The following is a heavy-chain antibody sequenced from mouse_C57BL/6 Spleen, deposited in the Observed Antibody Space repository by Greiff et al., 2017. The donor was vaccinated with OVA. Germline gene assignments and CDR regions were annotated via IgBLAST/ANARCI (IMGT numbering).Heavy chain of an antibody. CDR3: ARSGYYGSSYDFGY. CDR2: IYPGDGDT. J-gene: IGHJ2*01. Sequence: QVQLQQSGAELVKPGASVKISCKASGYAFSSYWMNWVKQRPGKGLEWIGQIYPGDGDTNYNGKFKGKATLTADKSSSTAYMQLSSLTSEDSAVYFCARSGYYGSSYDFGYWGQGTTLTVSS. CDR1: GYAFSSYW. V-gene: IGHV1-80*01. D-gene: IGHD1-1*01.